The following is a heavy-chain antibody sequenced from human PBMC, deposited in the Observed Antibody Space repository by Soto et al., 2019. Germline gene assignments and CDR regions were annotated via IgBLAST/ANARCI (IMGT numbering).Heavy chain of an antibody. J-gene: IGHJ4*02. CDR3: ASLHCSGGSCYSYGFSYFDY. CDR1: GFTFSSYD. V-gene: IGHV3-74*01. CDR2: INSDGSST. Sequence: PGGSLRLSCAAFGFTFSSYDMSWVRQAPGKGLEWVSPINSDGSSTSYADSVKGRFTISRDNAKNTLYLQMNSLRAEDTAVYYCASLHCSGGSCYSYGFSYFDYWGQGTLVTVSS. D-gene: IGHD2-15*01.